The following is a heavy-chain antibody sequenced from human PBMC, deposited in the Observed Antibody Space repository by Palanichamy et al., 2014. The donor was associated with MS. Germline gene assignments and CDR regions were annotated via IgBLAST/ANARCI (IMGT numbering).Heavy chain of an antibody. CDR2: ISYDGSNK. CDR3: AKDGAITMIPDY. D-gene: IGHD3-22*01. CDR1: GFTFSSYG. J-gene: IGHJ4*02. V-gene: IGHV3-30*18. Sequence: QVQLVESGGGVVQPGRSLRLSCAASGFTFSSYGMHWVRQAPGKGLEWVAVISYDGSNKYYADSVKGRFTISRDNSKNTLYLQMNSLRAEDTAVYYCAKDGAITMIPDYWGQGTLVTVSS.